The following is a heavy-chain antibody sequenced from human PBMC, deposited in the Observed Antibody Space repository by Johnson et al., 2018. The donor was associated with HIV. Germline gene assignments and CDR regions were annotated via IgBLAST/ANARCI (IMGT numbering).Heavy chain of an antibody. D-gene: IGHD1-7*01. CDR1: GFTFSSYW. Sequence: EKLVESGGGLVQPGGSLRLSCAASGFTFSSYWMSWVRQAPGKGLEWVANIKQDGSEKYYVDSVKGRFTISRDNAKNSLYLQMNSLRAEDTALYYCARVEWELELLGAFDIWGQGTMVTVSS. CDR3: ARVEWELELLGAFDI. V-gene: IGHV3-7*03. J-gene: IGHJ3*02. CDR2: IKQDGSEK.